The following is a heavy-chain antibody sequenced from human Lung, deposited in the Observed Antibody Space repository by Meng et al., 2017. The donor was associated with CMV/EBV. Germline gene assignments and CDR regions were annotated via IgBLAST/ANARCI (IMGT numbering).Heavy chain of an antibody. V-gene: IGHV5-51*01. Sequence: GEXXKISCKGSGYSFTSYWIAWVRQMPGKGLEWMGIIYPGDSDTTYSPAFQGQVTISADKSISTTYLQWSSLKASDTAMYYCARQLETRAWYNWFDPWGQGTXVTVSS. D-gene: IGHD2-2*01. CDR1: GYSFTSYW. CDR3: ARQLETRAWYNWFDP. J-gene: IGHJ5*02. CDR2: IYPGDSDT.